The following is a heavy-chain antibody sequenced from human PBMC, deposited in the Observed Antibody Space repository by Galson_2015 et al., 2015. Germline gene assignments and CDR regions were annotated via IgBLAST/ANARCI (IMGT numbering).Heavy chain of an antibody. CDR1: GFTFSSYA. J-gene: IGHJ6*02. CDR3: ARVGKKGGYYYGMDV. D-gene: IGHD3-16*01. Sequence: SLRLSCAASGFTFSSYAMHWVRQAPGKGLEWVAVISYDGSNKYYADSVKGRFTISRDNSKNTLYLQMNSLRAEDTAVYYCARVGKKGGYYYGMDVWGQGTTVTVSS. V-gene: IGHV3-30-3*01. CDR2: ISYDGSNK.